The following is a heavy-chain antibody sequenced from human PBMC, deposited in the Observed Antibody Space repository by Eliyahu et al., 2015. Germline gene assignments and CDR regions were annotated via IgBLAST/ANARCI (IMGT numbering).Heavy chain of an antibody. CDR1: GFTVSSNY. CDR2: LYTSDAT. CDR3: ARGGGNTRFDY. J-gene: IGHJ4*02. D-gene: IGHD4-23*01. Sequence: EVQLVESGGGLIQPGGSLXXXXAASGFTVSSNYMSWVRQAPGKGLEWVSILYTSDATYYADSVKGRFTISRDNSKNTLYLQMNSLRTEDTAVYYCARGGGNTRFDYWGQGTLVIVSS. V-gene: IGHV3-53*01.